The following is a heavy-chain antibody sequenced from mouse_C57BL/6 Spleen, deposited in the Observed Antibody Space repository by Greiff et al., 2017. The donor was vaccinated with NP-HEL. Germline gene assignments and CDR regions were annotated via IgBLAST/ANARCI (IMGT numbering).Heavy chain of an antibody. V-gene: IGHV5-9-1*02. Sequence: EVQLVESGEGLVKPGGSLKLSCAASGFTFSSYAMSWVRQTPEKRLEWVAYISSGGDYIYYADTVKGRFTISRDNARNTLYLQMSSLKSEDTAMYYCTRDGAGKGYFDYWGQGTTLTVSS. D-gene: IGHD3-3*01. J-gene: IGHJ2*01. CDR3: TRDGAGKGYFDY. CDR2: ISSGGDYI. CDR1: GFTFSSYA.